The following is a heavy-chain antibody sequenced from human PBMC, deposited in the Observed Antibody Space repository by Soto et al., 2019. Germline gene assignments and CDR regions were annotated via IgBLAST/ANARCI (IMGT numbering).Heavy chain of an antibody. CDR3: ASGYYYDSSGSSDY. CDR1: GGSISSSNW. D-gene: IGHD3-22*01. CDR2: IYHSGST. J-gene: IGHJ4*02. V-gene: IGHV4-4*02. Sequence: SETLSLTCAVSGGSISSSNWWSWVRQPPGKGLEWIGEIYHSGSTNYNPSLESRVTISVDKSKNQFSLKLSSVTAADTAVYYCASGYYYDSSGSSDYWGQGTLVTVSS.